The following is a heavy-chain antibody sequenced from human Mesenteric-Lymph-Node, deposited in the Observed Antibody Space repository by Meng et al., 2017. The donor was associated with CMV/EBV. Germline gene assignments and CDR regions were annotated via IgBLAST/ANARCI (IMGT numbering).Heavy chain of an antibody. V-gene: IGHV2-5*01. CDR1: LDSGGVH. CDR2: IYWNHDR. Sequence: LDSGGVHVAWIRQPPRKALEWLALIYWNHDRRYNPSLETRLTITKDTSKNQVVLTMTNMDPVDTATYFCAHGLTTYCSNGVCYYYVFSLDYWGQGTLVT. D-gene: IGHD2-8*01. CDR3: AHGLTTYCSNGVCYYYVFSLDY. J-gene: IGHJ4*02.